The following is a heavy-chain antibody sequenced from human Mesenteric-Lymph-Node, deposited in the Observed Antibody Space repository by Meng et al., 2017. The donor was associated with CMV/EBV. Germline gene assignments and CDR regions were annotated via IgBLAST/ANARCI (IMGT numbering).Heavy chain of an antibody. CDR3: ARHQRWLKSEGGFNY. CDR2: INHSGST. Sequence: VQLHQWGAGRLKPSETLSLTCAGYGGSVSGYYGSWIRRTPGKGLEWIGEINHSGSTNYNPSLKSRVTISVDTSKNQFSLKLSSVTAADTAVYYCARHQRWLKSEGGFNYWGQGTLVTVSS. J-gene: IGHJ4*02. V-gene: IGHV4-34*01. CDR1: GGSVSGYY. D-gene: IGHD4-23*01.